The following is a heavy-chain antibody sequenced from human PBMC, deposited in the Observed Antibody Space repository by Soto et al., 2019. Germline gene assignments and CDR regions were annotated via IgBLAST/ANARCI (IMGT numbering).Heavy chain of an antibody. CDR2: IYYSGST. V-gene: IGHV4-59*01. J-gene: IGHJ4*02. Sequence: SETLSLTCTVSGGSISSYYWSWIRQPPGKGLEWIGYIYYSGSTNYNPSLKSRVTISVDTSKNQFSLKLSSVTAADTAVYYCASDDSRQYLFAYWSRRSLVTGSS. D-gene: IGHD2-2*01. CDR3: ASDDSRQYLFAY. CDR1: GGSISSYY.